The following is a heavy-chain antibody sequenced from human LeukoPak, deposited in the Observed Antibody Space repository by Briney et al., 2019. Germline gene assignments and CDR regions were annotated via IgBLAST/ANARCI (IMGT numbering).Heavy chain of an antibody. CDR2: IADDGRDK. CDR1: GFTFSSYG. V-gene: IGHV3-30*18. J-gene: IGHJ4*02. CDR3: AKDGDLSAAAYYFDS. Sequence: PGGSLRLSCAASGFTFSSYGMHWVRQAPGKGLEWVAVIADDGRDKHHADSVKGRFTISRDNSKNTLLLQKNSLRAEDTAVYYCAKDGDLSAAAYYFDSWGQGTLVTVSS. D-gene: IGHD2-21*01.